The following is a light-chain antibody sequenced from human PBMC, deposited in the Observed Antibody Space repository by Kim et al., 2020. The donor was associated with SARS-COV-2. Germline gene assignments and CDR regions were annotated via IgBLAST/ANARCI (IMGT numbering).Light chain of an antibody. CDR2: GKN. Sequence: GQTVRITCEGGSLRSYNASWYQQKPGQAPVLVIYGKNNRPSGIPDRFSGSSSGNTASLTITGAQAEDEADYYCNSRDSSGNHPVVFGGGTQLTVL. CDR3: NSRDSSGNHPVV. V-gene: IGLV3-19*01. CDR1: SLRSYN. J-gene: IGLJ2*01.